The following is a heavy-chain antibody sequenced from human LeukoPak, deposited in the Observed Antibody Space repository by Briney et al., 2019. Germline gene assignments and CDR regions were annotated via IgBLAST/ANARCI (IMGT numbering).Heavy chain of an antibody. J-gene: IGHJ4*02. CDR3: Y. V-gene: IGHV3-7*01. Sequence: GGSLRLSCTASGFTFSDYWMTWVRQAPGKGPEWVANIKQDGSQRYYVDSVRGRFTISRDNAKNSLFLQMNGLRAEDTAVYFDYRGQGTLVTVSS. CDR1: GFTFSDYW. CDR2: IKQDGSQR.